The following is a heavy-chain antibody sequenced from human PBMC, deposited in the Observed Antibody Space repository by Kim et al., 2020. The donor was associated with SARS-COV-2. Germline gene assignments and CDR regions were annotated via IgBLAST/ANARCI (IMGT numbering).Heavy chain of an antibody. V-gene: IGHV4-59*01. Sequence: SETLSLTCTVSGASISTYYWSWIRQPPGKGLEWIGYIHDSGSTLYNPSLKSRVTISLDTSKNQFPLSLNSVTAADTAVYYCARGGASSKPFPYWGQGTLGTVSS. CDR1: GASISTYY. D-gene: IGHD1-26*01. J-gene: IGHJ4*02. CDR2: IHDSGST. CDR3: ARGGASSKPFPY.